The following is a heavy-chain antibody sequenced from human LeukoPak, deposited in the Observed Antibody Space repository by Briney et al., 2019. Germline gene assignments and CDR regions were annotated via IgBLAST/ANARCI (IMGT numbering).Heavy chain of an antibody. CDR3: ARDGAAPGLYFDS. D-gene: IGHD6-13*01. J-gene: IGHJ4*02. V-gene: IGHV3-7*01. CDR2: IKQDGSEK. Sequence: PGGSLRLSCAASGFTFTNYWMNWVRQAPGKGLEWVASIKQDGSEKYYVDSVKGRLTISRGNAKNSLYLQMNSLRTEDTAVYYCARDGAAPGLYFDSWGQGTLVTVSS. CDR1: GFTFTNYW.